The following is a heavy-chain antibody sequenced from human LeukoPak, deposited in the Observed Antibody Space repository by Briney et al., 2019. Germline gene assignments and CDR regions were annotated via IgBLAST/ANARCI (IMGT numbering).Heavy chain of an antibody. V-gene: IGHV3-23*01. Sequence: GASLRLSCAASGFTFSSYAMSWVRQAPGKGLEWVSAISGSGGSTYYADSVKGRFTISRDNSENTLYLQMNSLRAEDTAVYYCAKGYSMITFGGVIVAPFDYWGQGTLVTVSS. J-gene: IGHJ4*02. D-gene: IGHD3-16*02. CDR3: AKGYSMITFGGVIVAPFDY. CDR2: ISGSGGST. CDR1: GFTFSSYA.